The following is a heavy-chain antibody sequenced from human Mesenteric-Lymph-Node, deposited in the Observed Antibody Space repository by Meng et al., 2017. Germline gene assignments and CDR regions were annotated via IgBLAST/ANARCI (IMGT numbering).Heavy chain of an antibody. CDR3: TTLYGDSIS. V-gene: IGHV4-4*02. CDR1: GGSIRNDQW. Sequence: QVQLQQWGAGLLKPSETLSPTCDVSGGSIRNDQWWSWVRQAPGKGLEWIGEIYHSGRTNYNPSVKSRVSMSVDKSQNHFSLRLSSVTAADTAVYYCTTLYGDSISWGQGTLVTVSS. D-gene: IGHD4-17*01. J-gene: IGHJ4*02. CDR2: IYHSGRT.